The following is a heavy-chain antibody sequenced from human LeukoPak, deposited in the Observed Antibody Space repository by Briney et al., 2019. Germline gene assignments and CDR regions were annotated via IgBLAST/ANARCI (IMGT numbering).Heavy chain of an antibody. D-gene: IGHD3-3*01. J-gene: IGHJ5*02. CDR2: VYSDGRT. CDR3: ARDNRVITIFGVVTRWWFDP. Sequence: GGSLRLSCAASGFAVSSNYMSWVRQAPGKGLEWVSIVYSDGRTFYTDSVKGRLTVSRDSSKNTLHLEMNSLRVEDTAIYYCARDNRVITIFGVVTRWWFDPWGQGSLVTVSS. CDR1: GFAVSSNY. V-gene: IGHV3-53*01.